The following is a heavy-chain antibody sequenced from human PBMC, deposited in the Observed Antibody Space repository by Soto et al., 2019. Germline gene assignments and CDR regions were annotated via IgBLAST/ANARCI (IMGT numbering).Heavy chain of an antibody. CDR2: IYYSGST. J-gene: IGHJ4*02. Sequence: SETLALTCTVSGGSISRGGYYWSWIRQHPGKGLEWIGYIYYSGSTYYNPSLKSRVTISVDTSKNQFSLKLSSVTAADTAVYYCARGVGMATIFDYWGQGTLVTVSS. V-gene: IGHV4-31*03. D-gene: IGHD5-12*01. CDR3: ARGVGMATIFDY. CDR1: GGSISRGGYY.